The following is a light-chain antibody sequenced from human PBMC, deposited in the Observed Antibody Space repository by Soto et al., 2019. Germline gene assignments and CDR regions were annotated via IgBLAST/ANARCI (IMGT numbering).Light chain of an antibody. Sequence: DIQMTQSPSTRSASVGDRVTITCRASQRISNWLAWYQQKPGKAPNLLIYDASSLESGVPSRFSGSGSGTEFTLTISSLQTDDSATYSCQQYNNYSKWTFGQGTKVDI. V-gene: IGKV1-5*01. J-gene: IGKJ1*01. CDR3: QQYNNYSKWT. CDR1: QRISNW. CDR2: DAS.